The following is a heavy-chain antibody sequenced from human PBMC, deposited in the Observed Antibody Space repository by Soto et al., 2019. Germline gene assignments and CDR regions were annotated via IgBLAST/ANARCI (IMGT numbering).Heavy chain of an antibody. CDR1: GFAFSQYG. D-gene: IGHD6-19*01. CDR3: AKDVESGWYEAFDY. V-gene: IGHV3-23*01. Sequence: VSLRLSCTASGFAFSQYGMSWVRQAPGKGLEWVSSIRSFDYRTNYADSVKGRFTISRDNSKSTLSLQMNSLRAEDTAVYYCAKDVESGWYEAFDYWAREPWSPSPQ. J-gene: IGHJ4*02. CDR2: IRSFDYRT.